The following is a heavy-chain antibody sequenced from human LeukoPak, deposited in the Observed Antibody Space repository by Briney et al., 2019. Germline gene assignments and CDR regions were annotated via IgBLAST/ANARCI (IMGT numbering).Heavy chain of an antibody. CDR2: INPYNGNT. D-gene: IGHD6-13*01. V-gene: IGHV1-18*01. Sequence: GASVKVSCKASGGTFSSYAISWVRQAPGQGLEWMGWINPYNGNTNYAQKLQGRVTMTTDTSTSTVYMELRSLRSDDTAVYYCARVAAADYFDYWGQGTLVTVSS. CDR1: GGTFSSYA. CDR3: ARVAAADYFDY. J-gene: IGHJ4*02.